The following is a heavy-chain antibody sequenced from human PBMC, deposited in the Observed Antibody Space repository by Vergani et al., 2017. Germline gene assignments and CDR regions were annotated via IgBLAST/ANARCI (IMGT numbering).Heavy chain of an antibody. Sequence: QVQLVESGGGVVQPGRSLRLSCAASGFTFSSYGMHWVRQAPGKGLEWVAVIWYDGSNKYYADSVKGRFTISRDNSKNTLYLQMNSLRAEDTAVYYCAKDLWYCSSTSCVAWGQGTLVTVSS. D-gene: IGHD2-2*01. V-gene: IGHV3-33*06. CDR3: AKDLWYCSSTSCVA. J-gene: IGHJ5*02. CDR1: GFTFSSYG. CDR2: IWYDGSNK.